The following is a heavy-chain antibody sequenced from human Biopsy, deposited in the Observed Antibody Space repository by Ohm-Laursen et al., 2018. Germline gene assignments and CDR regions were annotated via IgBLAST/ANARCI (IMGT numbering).Heavy chain of an antibody. V-gene: IGHV1-2*02. D-gene: IGHD4-17*01. CDR1: EYTVTDYY. CDR3: ARDVTVTARPYYYSGVDV. Sequence: ASVKVSCKASEYTVTDYYVHWVRQAPGQGFEWMGWINPKSGVANHAQNFQGRVSMTRDTSISTVYLELSGLRSDDTAVYYCARDVTVTARPYYYSGVDVWGPGTRVTVSS. CDR2: INPKSGVA. J-gene: IGHJ6*02.